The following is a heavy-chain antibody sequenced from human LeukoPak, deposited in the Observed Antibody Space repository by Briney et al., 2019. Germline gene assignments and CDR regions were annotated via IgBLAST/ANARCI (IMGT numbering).Heavy chain of an antibody. CDR1: GFTFSNYG. CDR3: ALRGFGAELHLDY. CDR2: ISDSGDST. V-gene: IGHV3-23*01. Sequence: PGGSLRLSCAASGFTFSNYGVSWVRQPPGKGLKWVSGISDSGDSTYYVDSVKGRFTISRDNSKDTLYLQMNSLRAEDSAVYYCALRGFGAELHLDYWGQGTLVTVSS. D-gene: IGHD3-10*01. J-gene: IGHJ4*02.